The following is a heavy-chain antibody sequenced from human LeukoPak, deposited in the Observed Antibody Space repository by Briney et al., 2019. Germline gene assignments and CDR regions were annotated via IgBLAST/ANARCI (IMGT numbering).Heavy chain of an antibody. D-gene: IGHD1-26*01. Sequence: ASVTVSCKASGFPFTMYYIHWVRQAPGQGFEWMGMINPGDGATTYAQRFRGRVTVTRDSSTTTVYMDLRGLRSEDTAVFFCAREQRAGLSGSLGGLFASYYTYYYMDVWGRGTTVTVSS. J-gene: IGHJ6*03. V-gene: IGHV1-46*01. CDR1: GFPFTMYY. CDR2: INPGDGAT. CDR3: AREQRAGLSGSLGGLFASYYTYYYMDV.